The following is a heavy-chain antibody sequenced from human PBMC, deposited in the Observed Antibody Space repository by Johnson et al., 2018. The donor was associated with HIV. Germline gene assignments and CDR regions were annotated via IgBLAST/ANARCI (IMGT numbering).Heavy chain of an antibody. Sequence: VQLVESGGGVVQPGRSLRLSCAASGFTFSSYAMHWVRQAPGKGLEWVAVISYDGSNKYYADSVKGRFTISRDNSKNTLYLQMNSLRAEDTDVYYCASGAPLPYYYDSSDYAFDIWGQGTMVTVSS. CDR3: ASGAPLPYYYDSSDYAFDI. CDR1: GFTFSSYA. D-gene: IGHD3-22*01. V-gene: IGHV3-30-3*01. J-gene: IGHJ3*02. CDR2: ISYDGSNK.